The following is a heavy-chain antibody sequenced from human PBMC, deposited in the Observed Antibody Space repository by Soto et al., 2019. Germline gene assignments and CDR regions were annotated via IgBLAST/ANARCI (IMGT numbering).Heavy chain of an antibody. J-gene: IGHJ5*02. Sequence: SETLSLTCTVSGGSISSRSYYWGWVRQPPGKGLEWIGSLSYTGSPSYNPSLKNRVTISVDTSKNQLSLKLDSVSAADTASYYCARLVWGINGTPGRSVGWCDPWGQGTLVP. V-gene: IGHV4-39*01. D-gene: IGHD1-20*01. CDR3: ARLVWGINGTPGRSVGWCDP. CDR1: GGSISSRSYY. CDR2: LSYTGSP.